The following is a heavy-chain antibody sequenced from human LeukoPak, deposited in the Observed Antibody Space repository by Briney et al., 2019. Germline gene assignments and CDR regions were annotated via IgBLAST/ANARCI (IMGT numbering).Heavy chain of an antibody. J-gene: IGHJ4*02. CDR1: GFTFSSYG. D-gene: IGHD6-19*01. CDR2: IRYDGSNQ. Sequence: QAGGSLRLSCAASGFTFSSYGMHWVRQAPGKGLEWVAFIRYDGSNQYYADSVKGRFTISRDSSKNTLYLQMNSLRGDDTAVYYCAKGMGYNTGWTRFDYWGQGTLVTVSS. V-gene: IGHV3-30*02. CDR3: AKGMGYNTGWTRFDY.